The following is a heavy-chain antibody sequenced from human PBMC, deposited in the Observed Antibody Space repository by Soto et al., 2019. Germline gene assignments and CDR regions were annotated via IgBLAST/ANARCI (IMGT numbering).Heavy chain of an antibody. V-gene: IGHV3-7*05. CDR3: ARAVI. CDR1: GFTFRNFW. J-gene: IGHJ4*02. Sequence: EVKLVESGGGLVQRGGSLRLSCAASGFTFRNFWMSWVRQAPGEGLEWVASIKPDGSERDYVDAVRGRFTISRDNAKNSLYLQMNSRRAADSAFYYCARAVIWGQGYLVSVS. CDR2: IKPDGSER.